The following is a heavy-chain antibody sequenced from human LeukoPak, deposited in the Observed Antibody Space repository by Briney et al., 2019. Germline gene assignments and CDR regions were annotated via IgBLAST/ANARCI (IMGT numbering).Heavy chain of an antibody. V-gene: IGHV4-34*01. CDR1: GGSFSGYY. J-gene: IGHJ4*02. D-gene: IGHD5-18*01. CDR2: INHSGST. CDR3: ASRLGGQLWKPFAY. Sequence: SETLSLTCAVYGGSFSGYYWSWIRQPPGKGLEWIGEINHSGSTNYNPSLKSRVTISVDTSKNQFSLKMSSVTAADTAVYYLASRLGGQLWKPFAYGARGTVVT.